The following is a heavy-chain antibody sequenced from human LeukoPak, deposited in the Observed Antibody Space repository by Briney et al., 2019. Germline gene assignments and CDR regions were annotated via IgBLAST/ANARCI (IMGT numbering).Heavy chain of an antibody. D-gene: IGHD3-22*01. J-gene: IGHJ3*02. CDR2: LYYSRST. V-gene: IGHV4-59*08. CDR3: ARHSKIATDAFDI. CDR1: GGSISSSY. Sequence: SETLSLTCTVSGGSISSSYWSWIRQPPEKGLEWIGYLYYSRSTNYNPSLKSRVTISVDTSKNQFSLKLSSVTAADTAVYYCARHSKIATDAFDIWGQGTMVTVSS.